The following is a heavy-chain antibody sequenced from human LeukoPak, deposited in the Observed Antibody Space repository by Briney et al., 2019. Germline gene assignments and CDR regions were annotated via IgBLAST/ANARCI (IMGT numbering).Heavy chain of an antibody. J-gene: IGHJ4*02. V-gene: IGHV3-49*03. CDR1: GFTFGDYA. Sequence: GGSLRLSCTASGFTFGDYAMSWFRQAPGKGLEWVGFIRSKAYGGTTEYAASVKGRFTISRDDSKSIAYLQMNSLKTEDTAVYYCTRSPSSIQSCYYDLWGQGTLVTVSS. CDR3: TRSPSSIQSCYYDL. D-gene: IGHD3-22*01. CDR2: IRSKAYGGTT.